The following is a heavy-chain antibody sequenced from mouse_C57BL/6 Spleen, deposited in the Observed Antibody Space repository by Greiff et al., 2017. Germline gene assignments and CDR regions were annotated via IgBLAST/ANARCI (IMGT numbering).Heavy chain of an antibody. Sequence: QVQLQQSGAELVRPGASVKLSCKASGYTFTDYYINWVKQRPGQGLEWIARIYPGSGNTYYNEKFKGKATLTAEKSSSTAYMQLSSLTSEDSAVYFCARGHYGSSLDYWGKGTTLTVSS. CDR2: IYPGSGNT. CDR1: GYTFTDYY. CDR3: ARGHYGSSLDY. D-gene: IGHD1-1*01. V-gene: IGHV1-76*01. J-gene: IGHJ2*01.